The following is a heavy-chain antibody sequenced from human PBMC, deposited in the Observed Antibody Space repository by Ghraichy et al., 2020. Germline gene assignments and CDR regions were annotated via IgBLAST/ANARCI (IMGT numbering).Heavy chain of an antibody. CDR2: IYYSGST. CDR3: ARDRTVWDAFDI. D-gene: IGHD1-1*01. V-gene: IGHV4-59*01. J-gene: IGHJ3*02. CDR1: GGSISSYH. Sequence: SETLSLTCTVSGGSISSYHWSWIRQPPGKGLEWIGYIYYSGSTNYNPSLESRVTISVDTSKNQFSLKLSSVTAADTAVYYCARDRTVWDAFDIWGQGTIVTVSS.